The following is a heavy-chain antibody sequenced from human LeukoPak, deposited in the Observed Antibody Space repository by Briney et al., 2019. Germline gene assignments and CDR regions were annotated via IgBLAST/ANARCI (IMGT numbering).Heavy chain of an antibody. CDR1: GFTLGDFA. V-gene: IGHV3-49*04. J-gene: IGHJ4*02. CDR3: TRDHRDDWNPGYYFDY. Sequence: GGSLRLSCTASGFTLGDFAMNWVRQAPGKGREWVGFVKTKVYGGTTEYAASVKGRFTISRDDSKAIAYLQMSSLKTEDTAVYYCTRDHRDDWNPGYYFDYWGQGTLVTVSS. D-gene: IGHD1-1*01. CDR2: VKTKVYGGTT.